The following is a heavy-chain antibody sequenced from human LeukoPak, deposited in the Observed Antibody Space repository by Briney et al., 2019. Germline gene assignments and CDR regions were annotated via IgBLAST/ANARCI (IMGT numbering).Heavy chain of an antibody. CDR1: GGSFSGYY. J-gene: IGHJ6*03. Sequence: SETLSLTCAVYGGSFSGYYWSWIRQPPGKGLEWIGEINHSGSTNYNPSLKSRVTISVDTSKNQFSLKLSSVTAADTAVYYCARDLTYYYYYYMDVWGKGTTVTVSS. CDR2: INHSGST. CDR3: ARDLTYYYYYYMDV. V-gene: IGHV4-34*01.